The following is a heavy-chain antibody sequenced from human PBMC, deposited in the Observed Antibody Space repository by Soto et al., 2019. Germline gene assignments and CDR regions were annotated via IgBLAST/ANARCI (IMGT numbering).Heavy chain of an antibody. J-gene: IGHJ4*02. Sequence: EVQLVESGGGLVQPGGSLRLSCAASGFTFSGHWMSWVRQAPGKGLEWVANIKEDGSEKYYVDSVKGRFTISRDNAKNSLFLQMNSQRAEDTAVYYCVSLSRTPDALLSFGDQWGQGTLVTVSS. CDR1: GFTFSGHW. D-gene: IGHD3-10*01. V-gene: IGHV3-7*03. CDR3: VSLSRTPDALLSFGDQ. CDR2: IKEDGSEK.